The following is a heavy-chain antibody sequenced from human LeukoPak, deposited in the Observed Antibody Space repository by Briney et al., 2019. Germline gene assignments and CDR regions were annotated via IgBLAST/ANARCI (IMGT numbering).Heavy chain of an antibody. J-gene: IGHJ4*02. CDR3: MKGAV. CDR2: TSGSGGHT. V-gene: IGHV3-23*01. Sequence: GGSLRLSCAASGFTFSSYAMSWVRQAPGKGLEWDSGTSGSGGHTYYADSVKGRFTISRDDSKNTLYLQMNRLGAEDTAIYYCMKGAVWGQGTLVTVSS. CDR1: GFTFSSYA.